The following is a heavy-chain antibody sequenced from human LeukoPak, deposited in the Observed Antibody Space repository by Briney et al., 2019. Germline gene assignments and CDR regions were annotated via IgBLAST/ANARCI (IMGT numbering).Heavy chain of an antibody. J-gene: IGHJ5*02. V-gene: IGHV4-59*08. CDR3: ARASSGSYFNWFDP. Sequence: SETLSLTCTVPGGSISSYYWSWIRQPPGKGLEWIGYIYYSGSTNYNPSLKSRVTISVDPSKNQFSLKLSSGTAADTAVYYCARASSGSYFNWFDPWGQGTLVTVSS. D-gene: IGHD1-26*01. CDR2: IYYSGST. CDR1: GGSISSYY.